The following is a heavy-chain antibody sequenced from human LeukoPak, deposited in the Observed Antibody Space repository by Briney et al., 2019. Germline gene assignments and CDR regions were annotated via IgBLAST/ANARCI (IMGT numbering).Heavy chain of an antibody. V-gene: IGHV4-59*01. CDR2: IYYSGST. CDR3: ARHESKTYYYDSSGGPFDY. D-gene: IGHD3-22*01. Sequence: PSETLSLTCTVSGGSISSYYWSWIRQPPGKGLEWTGYIYYSGSTNYNPSLKSRVTISVDTSKNQFSLKLSSVTAADTAVYYCARHESKTYYYDSSGGPFDYWGQGTLVTVSS. J-gene: IGHJ4*02. CDR1: GGSISSYY.